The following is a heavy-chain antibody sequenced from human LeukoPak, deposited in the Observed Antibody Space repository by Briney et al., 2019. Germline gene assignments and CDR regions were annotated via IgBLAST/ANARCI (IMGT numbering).Heavy chain of an antibody. J-gene: IGHJ4*02. V-gene: IGHV3-23*01. CDR2: ISGSGGST. CDR1: GFTFNSRA. D-gene: IGHD1-26*01. CDR3: AKDLSYYLTEFDY. Sequence: GGSLRLSCAASGFTFNSRAMSWVRQAPGKGLEWVSAISGSGGSTYYADSVKGRFTISRDNSRNTLYLQMNSLRAEDTAVYYCAKDLSYYLTEFDYWGQGALVTVSS.